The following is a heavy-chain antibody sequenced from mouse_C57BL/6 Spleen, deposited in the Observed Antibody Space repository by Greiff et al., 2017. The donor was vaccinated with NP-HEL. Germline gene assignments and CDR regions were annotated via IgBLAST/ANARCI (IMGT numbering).Heavy chain of an antibody. J-gene: IGHJ1*03. CDR2: IRSKSSNYAT. Sequence: EVQVVESGGGLVQPKGSLKLSCAASGFTFNTYAMHWVRQAPGKGLEWVARIRSKSSNYATYYADSVKDRFTISRDDSQSMLYLQMNNLKTEDTAMYYCVRVPSLTGYFDVWGTGTTVTVSS. D-gene: IGHD4-1*01. CDR1: GFTFNTYA. CDR3: VRVPSLTGYFDV. V-gene: IGHV10-3*01.